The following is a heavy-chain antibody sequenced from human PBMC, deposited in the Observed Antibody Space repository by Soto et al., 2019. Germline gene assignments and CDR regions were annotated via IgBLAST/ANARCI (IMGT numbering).Heavy chain of an antibody. J-gene: IGHJ6*03. D-gene: IGHD5-12*01. CDR2: FYYSGST. Sequence: QLQLEESGPGLMKPSETLSLTCTVSGGSISSSSYYWGWIRQSPGKGLEWIGSFYYSGSTYYSPSLRSRVTISGDTSRKHISLRLISVTAADTAVYYCARISVASRYMDVWGKGTTVTVSS. V-gene: IGHV4-39*01. CDR1: GGSISSSSYY. CDR3: ARISVASRYMDV.